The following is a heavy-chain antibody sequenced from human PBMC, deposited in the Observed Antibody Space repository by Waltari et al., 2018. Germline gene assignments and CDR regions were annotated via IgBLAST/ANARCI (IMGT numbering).Heavy chain of an antibody. CDR1: GGTFSSYA. D-gene: IGHD6-13*01. Sequence: QVQLVQSGAEVKKPGSSVKVSCKASGGTFSSYAISWVRQAPGQGLEWMGRIIPIFGTANYEKKFQGRVTITADKSTSTAYMELSRLRSEDTAVYYCARNVMYSSSWYPFDYWGQGTLVTVSS. V-gene: IGHV1-69*13. CDR2: IIPIFGTA. CDR3: ARNVMYSSSWYPFDY. J-gene: IGHJ4*02.